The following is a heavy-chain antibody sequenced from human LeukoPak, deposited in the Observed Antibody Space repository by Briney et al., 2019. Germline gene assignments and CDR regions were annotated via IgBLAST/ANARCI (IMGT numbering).Heavy chain of an antibody. CDR3: VRSAFHAGSGNYYDY. D-gene: IGHD3-22*01. Sequence: GRSLRLSCAASGFTFSTYAMHWVRQAPGKGLEWVTVISHDGINKYYADSVKGRFTISRDSSKNTLYLQMNSLRAEDTAVYCCVRSAFHAGSGNYYDYWGQGTLVTVSS. V-gene: IGHV3-30-3*01. CDR1: GFTFSTYA. J-gene: IGHJ4*02. CDR2: ISHDGINK.